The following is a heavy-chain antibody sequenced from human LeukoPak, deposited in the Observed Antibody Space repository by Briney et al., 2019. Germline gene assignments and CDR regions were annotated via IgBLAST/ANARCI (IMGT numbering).Heavy chain of an antibody. J-gene: IGHJ4*02. CDR3: AKGVTSGSDFDY. Sequence: GGSLRLSCAASGFTFSSYAMSWVRQAPGKGLEWVSAISGSGGSTYYADSGKGRFTISRDNSKNTLYLQMNSLRAEDTAVYYCAKGVTSGSDFDYWGQGTLVTVSS. CDR1: GFTFSSYA. CDR2: ISGSGGST. D-gene: IGHD3-22*01. V-gene: IGHV3-23*01.